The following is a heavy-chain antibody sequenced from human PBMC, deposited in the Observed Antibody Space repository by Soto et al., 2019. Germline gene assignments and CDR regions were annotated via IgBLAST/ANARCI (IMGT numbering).Heavy chain of an antibody. J-gene: IGHJ4*02. Sequence: GGYLRLSCAASGLTFSSYAMSWVRQAPGKGLEWVSAISGSGGSTYYADSVKGRFTISRDNSKNTLYLQMNSLRAEDTAVYYCAKVPAEWELLPGYIDYRGKGTLVTVSS. CDR3: AKVPAEWELLPGYIDY. CDR2: ISGSGGST. V-gene: IGHV3-23*01. CDR1: GLTFSSYA. D-gene: IGHD1-26*01.